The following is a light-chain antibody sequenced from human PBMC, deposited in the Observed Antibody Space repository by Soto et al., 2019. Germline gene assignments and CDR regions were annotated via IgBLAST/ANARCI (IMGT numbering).Light chain of an antibody. CDR3: SSYTSSGTYVV. Sequence: QSVLTQPASVSGSPGQSITISCTGTSSDVGDYNYVSWYQQHPGKAPKLMIYDVSNRPSGVSNRFSGSKSGNTASLTISGLQAEDEADYYCSSYTSSGTYVVFGGGTKLTVL. J-gene: IGLJ2*01. CDR1: SSDVGDYNY. V-gene: IGLV2-14*01. CDR2: DVS.